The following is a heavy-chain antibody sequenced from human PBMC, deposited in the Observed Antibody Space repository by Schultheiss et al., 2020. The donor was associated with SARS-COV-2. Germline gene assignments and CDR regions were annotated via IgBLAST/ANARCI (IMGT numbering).Heavy chain of an antibody. D-gene: IGHD3-10*01. J-gene: IGHJ4*02. CDR1: GFTFGDYA. Sequence: GESLKISCTASGFTFGDYAMSWVRQAPGKGLEWVSAISGSGGSTYYADSVKGRFTISRDNSKNTLYLQMNSLRAEDTAVYYCAKDPLLWFGELGYWGQGTLVTVSS. V-gene: IGHV3-23*01. CDR2: ISGSGGST. CDR3: AKDPLLWFGELGY.